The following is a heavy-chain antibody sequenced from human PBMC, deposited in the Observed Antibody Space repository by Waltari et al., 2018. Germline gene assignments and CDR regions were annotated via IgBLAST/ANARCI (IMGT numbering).Heavy chain of an antibody. CDR3: ARGLTTVTVDAFDI. D-gene: IGHD4-17*01. CDR1: GFTLRSDS. Sequence: EVQLVESGGGLVQPWGSVRLSCAASGFTLRSDSMNWVRQAPGKGLEWVSYISSSSNTIYYADSVKGRFTISRDNAKNSLYLQMNSLRAEDTAVYYCARGLTTVTVDAFDIWGQGTMVTVSS. CDR2: ISSSSNTI. V-gene: IGHV3-48*01. J-gene: IGHJ3*02.